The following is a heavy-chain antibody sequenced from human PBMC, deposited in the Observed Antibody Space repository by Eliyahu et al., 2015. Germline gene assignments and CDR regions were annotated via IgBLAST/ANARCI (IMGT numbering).Heavy chain of an antibody. J-gene: IGHJ3*02. V-gene: IGHV3-53*01. CDR3: ARDLEAFDI. Sequence: EVQLVESGXGXXXPGGSLXLSCXXSGFRVRMNDMSGVRQAPGKGLEWASTIYSGGTTYYADSVKGRFDIYRDNSKNTLYLQMNSLRADDTAVYYCARDLEAFDIWGQGTMVTVSS. CDR1: GFRVRMND. CDR2: IYSGGTT.